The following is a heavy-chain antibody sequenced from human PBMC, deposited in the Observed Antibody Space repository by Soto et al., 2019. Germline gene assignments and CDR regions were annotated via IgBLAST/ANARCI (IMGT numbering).Heavy chain of an antibody. CDR3: ARKLVPFDY. J-gene: IGHJ4*02. CDR1: GYSISSGYY. Sequence: PSETLSLTCAVSGYSISSGYYWGWIRQPPGKGLERIGSIYHSGSTYYNPSLKSRVTISVDTSKNQFSLKLSSVTAADTAVYYCARKLVPFDYWGQGTLVTVSS. D-gene: IGHD2-8*01. V-gene: IGHV4-38-2*01. CDR2: IYHSGST.